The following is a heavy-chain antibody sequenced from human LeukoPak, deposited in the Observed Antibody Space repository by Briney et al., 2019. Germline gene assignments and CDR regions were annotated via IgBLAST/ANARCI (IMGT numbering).Heavy chain of an antibody. Sequence: PGGSLRLPCAASRFSFSSYGMHWVRQAPGKGLEWVSSISSSSSYIYYADSVKGRFTISRDNTKNSLYLQMNSLRAEDTAVYYCARDDSSGYYNMDVWGKGTTVTISS. CDR3: ARDDSSGYYNMDV. CDR1: RFSFSSYG. J-gene: IGHJ6*03. D-gene: IGHD3-22*01. V-gene: IGHV3-21*01. CDR2: ISSSSSYI.